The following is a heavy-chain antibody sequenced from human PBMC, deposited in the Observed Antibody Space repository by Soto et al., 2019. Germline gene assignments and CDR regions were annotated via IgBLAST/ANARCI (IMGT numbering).Heavy chain of an antibody. V-gene: IGHV1-3*01. CDR1: GYNFIENA. CDR2: INCDNGNT. CDR3: ARDDVGSPWPY. D-gene: IGHD3-16*01. J-gene: IGHJ4*02. Sequence: QVQLVQSGADVKKPGASVKVSCKTSGYNFIENAVHWVRQAPGQGLEWMGWINCDNGNTKYSRKRKGGLTFSRDTSATMVYMELSPLTSKDPAVFFCARDDVGSPWPYWGQGTLVSVSS.